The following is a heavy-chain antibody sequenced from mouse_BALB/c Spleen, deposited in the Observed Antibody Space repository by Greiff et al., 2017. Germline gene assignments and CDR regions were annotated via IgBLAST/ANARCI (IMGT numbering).Heavy chain of an antibody. D-gene: IGHD1-1*01. CDR2: INPSNGGT. Sequence: QVQLKQPGAELVKPGASVKLSCKASGYTFTSYYMYWVKQRPGQGLEWIGGINPSNGGTNFNEKFKSKATLTVDKSSSTAYMQLSSLTSEDSAVYYCTRDYGSSDWYFDVWGAGTTVTVSS. CDR3: TRDYGSSDWYFDV. V-gene: IGHV1S81*02. J-gene: IGHJ1*01. CDR1: GYTFTSYY.